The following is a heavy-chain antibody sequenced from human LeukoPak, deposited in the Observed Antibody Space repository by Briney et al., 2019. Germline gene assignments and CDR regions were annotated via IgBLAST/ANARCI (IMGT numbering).Heavy chain of an antibody. CDR3: ARGHDILTGGYDY. Sequence: SETLSLTCTVSGGSISSGGYYWSWICQHPGKGLEWIGYIYYSGSTYYNPSLKSRVTISVDTSKNQFSLKLSSVTAADTAVYYCARGHDILTGGYDYWGQGTLVTVSS. CDR2: IYYSGST. J-gene: IGHJ4*02. V-gene: IGHV4-31*03. D-gene: IGHD3-9*01. CDR1: GGSISSGGYY.